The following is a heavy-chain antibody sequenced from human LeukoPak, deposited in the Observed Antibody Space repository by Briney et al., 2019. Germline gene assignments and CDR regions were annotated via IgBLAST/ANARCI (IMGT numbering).Heavy chain of an antibody. Sequence: SETLSLTCTVSGDSVSSGSYYWSWIRQPPGKGLEWVGYIYYSGSTNYNPSLKSRVTISVDTSKNQFSLKLSSVTAADTAVYYCARRGFFDYWGQGTLVTVSS. CDR2: IYYSGST. V-gene: IGHV4-61*01. CDR1: GDSVSSGSYY. CDR3: ARRGFFDY. D-gene: IGHD3-10*01. J-gene: IGHJ4*02.